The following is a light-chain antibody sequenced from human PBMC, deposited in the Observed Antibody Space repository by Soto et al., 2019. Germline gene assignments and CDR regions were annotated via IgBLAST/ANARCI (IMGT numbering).Light chain of an antibody. V-gene: IGKV3-20*01. J-gene: IGKJ1*01. CDR3: HQYGSSAWT. CDR2: GAS. CDR1: QSVSSSY. Sequence: EIVLTQSPGTLSLSPGERATLSCRASQSVSSSYLAWYQQKPGQAPRLLIYGASSRATGIPDRFSGSGSGRDFTLTISRLAPEDFAVYYCHQYGSSAWTFGQGTKVDIK.